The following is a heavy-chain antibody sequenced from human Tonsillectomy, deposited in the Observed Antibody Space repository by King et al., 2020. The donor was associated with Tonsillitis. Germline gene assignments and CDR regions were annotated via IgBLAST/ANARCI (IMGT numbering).Heavy chain of an antibody. CDR1: GFTFSNSA. CDR3: ARDQSPGDSSGYLNY. D-gene: IGHD3-22*01. V-gene: IGHV3-30-3*01. Sequence: VQLVEPGGGVVQPGRSLRLSCAASGFTFSNSAMHWVRQAPGKGLEWVAVISNDGSNKYYADSVKGRFTISRDNSKNRLYLQMNTLRRQDTAVYYCARDQSPGDSSGYLNYWGQGTLVTVSS. CDR2: ISNDGSNK. J-gene: IGHJ4*02.